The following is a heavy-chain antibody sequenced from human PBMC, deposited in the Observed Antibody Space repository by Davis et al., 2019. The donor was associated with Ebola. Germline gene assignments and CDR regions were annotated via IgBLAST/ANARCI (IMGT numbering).Heavy chain of an antibody. CDR3: ARDSTAMASYYYYGMDV. CDR2: IWYDGSNK. Sequence: PGGSLRLSCAASGFTFSSYGMHWVRQAPGKGLEWVAVIWYDGSNKYYADSVKGRFTISRDNSKNTLYLQMNSLRAEDTAVYYCARDSTAMASYYYYGMDVRGQGTTVTVSS. V-gene: IGHV3-33*01. CDR1: GFTFSSYG. J-gene: IGHJ6*02. D-gene: IGHD5-18*01.